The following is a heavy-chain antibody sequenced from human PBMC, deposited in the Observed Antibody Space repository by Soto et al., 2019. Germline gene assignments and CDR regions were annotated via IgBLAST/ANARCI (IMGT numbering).Heavy chain of an antibody. D-gene: IGHD2-15*01. CDR1: GFTFSTKW. J-gene: IGHJ4*02. V-gene: IGHV3-7*01. CDR3: ATLLGGRTLFDN. Sequence: GGSLRLSCAASGFTFSTKWMSWIRQAPGKGLDWVANIKEDGSQKYYVDSVTGRFTVSRDNAESSVYLQMNTLTAEDTAVYYCATLLGGRTLFDNWGRGTLVTVSS. CDR2: IKEDGSQK.